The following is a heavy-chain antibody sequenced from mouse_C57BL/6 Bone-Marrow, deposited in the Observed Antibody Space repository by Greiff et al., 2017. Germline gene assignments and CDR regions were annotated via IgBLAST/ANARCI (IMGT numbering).Heavy chain of an antibody. CDR1: GYTFTDYE. V-gene: IGHV1-15*01. CDR3: TPITTVVGDFDV. J-gene: IGHJ1*03. D-gene: IGHD1-1*01. CDR2: IDPETGGT. Sequence: QVQLKESGAELVRPGASVTLSCKASGYTFTDYEMHWVKQTPVHGLEWIGAIDPETGGTAYNQKFKGKAILTADKSSSTAYMELRSLTSEDSAVYYCTPITTVVGDFDVWGTGTTVTVSS.